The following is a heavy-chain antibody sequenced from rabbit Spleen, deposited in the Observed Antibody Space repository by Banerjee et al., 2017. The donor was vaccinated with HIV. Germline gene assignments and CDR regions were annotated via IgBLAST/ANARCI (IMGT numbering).Heavy chain of an antibody. V-gene: IGHV1S40*01. CDR2: IYNGDGST. J-gene: IGHJ4*01. CDR3: ARDLVAVIGWNFNL. CDR1: GFDFSSSDY. D-gene: IGHD1-1*01. Sequence: QQLVESGGGLVKPGASLTLSCKASGFDFSSSDYMCWVRQAPGKGPEWIACIYNGDGSTYYASWAKGRFTISKTSSTTVTLQMTSLTAADTATYFCARDLVAVIGWNFNLWGPGTLVT.